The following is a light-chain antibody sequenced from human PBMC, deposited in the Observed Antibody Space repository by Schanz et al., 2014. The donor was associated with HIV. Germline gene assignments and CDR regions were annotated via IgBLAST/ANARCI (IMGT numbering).Light chain of an antibody. V-gene: IGLV1-44*01. J-gene: IGLJ3*02. CDR1: SSNIGDNP. CDR3: AAWDDSLRGWV. Sequence: QSVMNQPPSASGTPGQRVSISCSGSSSNIGDNPVNWYQQVPGTAPKLLIYGNFQRPSGVPARFSGSTSGTSASLAISGLQSEDEADYYCAAWDDSLRGWVFGGGTKLTVL. CDR2: GNF.